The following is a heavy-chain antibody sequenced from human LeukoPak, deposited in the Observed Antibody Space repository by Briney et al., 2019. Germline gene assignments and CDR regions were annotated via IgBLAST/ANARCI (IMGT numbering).Heavy chain of an antibody. CDR2: IKSKTGGGTT. CDR1: GFTFSNAW. D-gene: IGHD2-2*01. J-gene: IGHJ4*02. CDR3: TTGPSVVVPAAIDPVDY. Sequence: GGSLRLSCAASGFTFSNAWMSWVRQAPGKGLEWVGRIKSKTGGGTTDYAAPVKGRFTISRDDSKNTLYLQMNSLKTEDTAVYYCTTGPSVVVPAAIDPVDYWGQGTLVTVSS. V-gene: IGHV3-15*01.